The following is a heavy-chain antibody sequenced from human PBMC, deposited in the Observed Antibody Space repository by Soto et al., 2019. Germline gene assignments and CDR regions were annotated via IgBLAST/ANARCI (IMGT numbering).Heavy chain of an antibody. CDR1: GGSISSSSYY. CDR3: ARERITMIVVVILGAFDI. CDR2: IYYSGST. V-gene: IGHV4-39*02. Sequence: QLQLQESGPGLVKPSETLSLTCTVSGGSISSSSYYWGWIRQPPGKGLEWIGSIYYSGSTYYNPSLKSRVTISVDTSKNQFSLKLSSVTAADTAVYYCARERITMIVVVILGAFDIWGQGTMVTVSS. J-gene: IGHJ3*02. D-gene: IGHD3-22*01.